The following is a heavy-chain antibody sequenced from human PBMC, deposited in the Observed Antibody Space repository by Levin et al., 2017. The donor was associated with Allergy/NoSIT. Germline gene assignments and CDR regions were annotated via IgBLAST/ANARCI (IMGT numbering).Heavy chain of an antibody. CDR1: GYTFTGYY. CDR2: INPNSGGT. J-gene: IGHJ6*02. D-gene: IGHD2-2*01. V-gene: IGHV1-2*04. Sequence: ASVKVSCKASGYTFTGYYMHWVRQAPGQGLEWMGWINPNSGGTNYAQKFQGWVTMTRDTSISTAYMELSRLRSDDTAVYYCARDSLEYCSSTSCQNYYYGMDVWGQGTTVTVSS. CDR3: ARDSLEYCSSTSCQNYYYGMDV.